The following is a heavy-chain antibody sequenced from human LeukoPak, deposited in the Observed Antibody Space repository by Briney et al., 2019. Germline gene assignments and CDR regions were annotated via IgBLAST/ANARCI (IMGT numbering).Heavy chain of an antibody. CDR1: GFTVSSYG. Sequence: PGGSLRLSCAASGFTVSSYGMHWVRQAPGKGLEWVAVISYDGSNKYYAGSVKGRFTISRDNSKNTLYLQMNSLRAEDTAVYYCANVGGVVTAIGGIDYWGQGTLVTVSS. CDR2: ISYDGSNK. V-gene: IGHV3-30*18. J-gene: IGHJ4*02. D-gene: IGHD2-21*02. CDR3: ANVGGVVTAIGGIDY.